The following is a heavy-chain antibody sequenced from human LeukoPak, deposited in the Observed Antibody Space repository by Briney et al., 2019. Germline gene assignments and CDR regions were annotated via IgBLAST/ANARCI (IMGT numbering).Heavy chain of an antibody. J-gene: IGHJ4*02. CDR1: GGSITSGGYD. Sequence: SQTLSLTCTVSGGSITSGGYDWSSIRQHPGKGLEWIRYIYYSGSTYYNPSLKSRVTISVDTSKNQFSLKLSSVTAADTAVYYCARVSLRVVDYWGQGTLVTVSS. CDR3: ARVSLRVVDY. V-gene: IGHV4-31*03. D-gene: IGHD3-3*01. CDR2: IYYSGST.